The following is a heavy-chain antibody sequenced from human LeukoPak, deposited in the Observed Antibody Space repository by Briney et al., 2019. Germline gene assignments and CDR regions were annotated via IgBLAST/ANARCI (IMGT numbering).Heavy chain of an antibody. D-gene: IGHD3-16*01. V-gene: IGHV3-23*01. CDR2: ISGSGGST. J-gene: IGHJ4*02. CDR1: GFTFSSYA. Sequence: GGSLRLSCAASGFTFSSYAMSWVRQAPGKGLEWVSGISGSGGSTYYADSVKGRFTISRDNSKNTLYLQMNSLRAEDTAVYYCAKTYGSPLGGDYWGQGTLVTVSS. CDR3: AKTYGSPLGGDY.